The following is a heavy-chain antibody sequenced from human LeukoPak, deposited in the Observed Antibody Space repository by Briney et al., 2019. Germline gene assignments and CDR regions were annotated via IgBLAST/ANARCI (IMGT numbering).Heavy chain of an antibody. CDR1: TFGFYW. Sequence: TGGSLRLSCAFTFGFYWMTWVRQAPGKGLEWVAKINPDGSEKYYVDSVKGRFTISRDDAKNSVYLQMNSLRAEDTAVYYCARDGIDYWGQGTLVTVSS. CDR3: ARDGIDY. V-gene: IGHV3-7*04. J-gene: IGHJ4*02. D-gene: IGHD2-15*01. CDR2: INPDGSEK.